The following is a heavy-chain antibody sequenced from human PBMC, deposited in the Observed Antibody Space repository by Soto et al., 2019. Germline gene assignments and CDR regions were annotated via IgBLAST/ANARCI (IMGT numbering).Heavy chain of an antibody. CDR2: IYHSGST. CDR3: ARVPGP. CDR1: GGSISSGGYS. V-gene: IGHV4-30-2*01. J-gene: IGHJ5*02. Sequence: QLQLQESGSGLVKPSQTLSLTCAVSGGSISSGGYSWSWIRQPPGKGLEWIGYIYHSGSTYYNPSPXSXXTLSVDRSKTQSSLKLSSVTAPAPAVYYCARVPGPWGQGPLVTVSS.